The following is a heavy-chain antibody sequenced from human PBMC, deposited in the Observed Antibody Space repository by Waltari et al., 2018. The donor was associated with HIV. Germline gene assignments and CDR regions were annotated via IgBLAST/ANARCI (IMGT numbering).Heavy chain of an antibody. Sequence: EVQLVESGGGLVQHGRSLRISCAASGFTFDDYAMHWVRQAPGKGLGWVSGFRWNSGSVGYADSVKGRLTISRDKAKNSLYLQMNSLRAEDTALYYCAKGTAEYYGSRRLGVWGQGPTVTAS. CDR2: FRWNSGSV. V-gene: IGHV3-9*01. D-gene: IGHD3-10*01. CDR1: GFTFDDYA. J-gene: IGHJ6*02. CDR3: AKGTAEYYGSRRLGV.